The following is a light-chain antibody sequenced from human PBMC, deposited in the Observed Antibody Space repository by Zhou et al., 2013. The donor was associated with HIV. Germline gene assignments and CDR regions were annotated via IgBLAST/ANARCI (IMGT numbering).Light chain of an antibody. CDR1: QDISSW. Sequence: DVQMTQSPSSLSASVGDRIAIICRASQDISSWLAWYQQKPGRAPELLIYAASTLQSGVPSRFSGSGSGTDFTLTISSLQPEDFATYYCQQRYSTPPSFGQGTKLEIK. CDR3: QQRYSTPPS. J-gene: IGKJ2*03. V-gene: IGKV1-39*01. CDR2: AAS.